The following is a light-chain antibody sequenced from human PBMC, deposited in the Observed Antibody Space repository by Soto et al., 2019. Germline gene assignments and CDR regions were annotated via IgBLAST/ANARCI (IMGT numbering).Light chain of an antibody. CDR1: SGSIASNY. CDR3: QSYDSSLSKV. V-gene: IGLV6-57*02. J-gene: IGLJ3*02. Sequence: NFMLTQPHSVSESPGKTVTISCTGSSGSIASNYVQWYQQRPGSAPTTVIYEDNQRPSGVPDRFSGSKSGTSASLAITGLQAEDEADYYCQSYDSSLSKVFGGGTKLTVL. CDR2: EDN.